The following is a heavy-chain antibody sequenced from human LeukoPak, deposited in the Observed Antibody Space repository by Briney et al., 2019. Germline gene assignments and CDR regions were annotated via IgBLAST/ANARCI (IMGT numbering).Heavy chain of an antibody. D-gene: IGHD2-2*01. V-gene: IGHV1-18*01. CDR2: ISDNNGGT. CDR1: GYTFTTYS. J-gene: IGHJ1*01. CDR3: ATATQPRGYFLH. Sequence: ASVKVSCRASGYTFTTYSLAWVRQAPGQSLEWMGWISDNNGGTNYAQSFQDRVTLTRDTSTNTAYLELRSLRSDDTAIIYCATATQPRGYFLHWGQGTLVTVSS.